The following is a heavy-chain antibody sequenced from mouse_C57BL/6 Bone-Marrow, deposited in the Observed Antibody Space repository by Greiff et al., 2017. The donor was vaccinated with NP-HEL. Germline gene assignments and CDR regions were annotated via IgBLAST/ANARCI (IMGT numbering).Heavy chain of an antibody. V-gene: IGHV10-1*01. CDR1: GFSFNTYA. CDR3: VRQGPLAMDD. J-gene: IGHJ4*01. Sequence: EVKLVESGGGLVQPKGSLKLSCAASGFSFNTYAMNWVRQAPGKGLEWVARIRSKSNNYATYYADSVKDRFTISRDDSESMLYLRMNNLEAEDTAMYYCVRQGPLAMDDWGKGTSVTVSS. CDR2: IRSKSNNYAT.